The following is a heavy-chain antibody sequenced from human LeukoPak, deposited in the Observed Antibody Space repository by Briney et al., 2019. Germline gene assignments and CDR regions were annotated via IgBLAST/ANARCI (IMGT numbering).Heavy chain of an antibody. CDR3: ARTLLNEPRIAVWLRTPHYYYGVDV. D-gene: IGHD6-19*01. CDR2: MNPNSGNT. CDR1: GYTFTSYD. J-gene: IGHJ6*02. V-gene: IGHV1-8*01. Sequence: ASVKVSCKASGYTFTSYDINWVRQATGQGLEWMGWMNPNSGNTGYAQKFQGRVTMTRNTSISTAYMELSSLRSEDTAVYYCARTLLNEPRIAVWLRTPHYYYGVDVWGQGTTVTVSS.